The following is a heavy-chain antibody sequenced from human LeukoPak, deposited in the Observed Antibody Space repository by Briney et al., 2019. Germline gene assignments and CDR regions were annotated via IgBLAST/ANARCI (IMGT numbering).Heavy chain of an antibody. Sequence: ASVKVSCKVSGYTLTELSMHWVRQAPGKGLEWMGGFDPEDGETIYAQKFQGRVTMTEGTSTDTAYMELSSLRSEDTAVYYCAREDYSGSYYAFDIWGQGTMVTVSS. D-gene: IGHD1-26*01. CDR2: FDPEDGET. V-gene: IGHV1-24*01. J-gene: IGHJ3*02. CDR1: GYTLTELS. CDR3: AREDYSGSYYAFDI.